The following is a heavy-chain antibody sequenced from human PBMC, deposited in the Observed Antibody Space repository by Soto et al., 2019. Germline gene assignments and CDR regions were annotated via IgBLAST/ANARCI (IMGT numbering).Heavy chain of an antibody. CDR2: MNPNSGNT. V-gene: IGHV1-8*01. CDR1: GYTFTSYD. J-gene: IGHJ3*02. D-gene: IGHD3-3*01. CDR3: ALARFRYDFWSGYYTHDAFDI. Sequence: QVQLVQSGAEVKKPGASVKVSCKASGYTFTSYDINWVRQATGQGLEWMGWMNPNSGNTGYAQKFQGRVTMTRNTSISTAYMELSSLRSEDPAVYYCALARFRYDFWSGYYTHDAFDIWGQGTMVTVSS.